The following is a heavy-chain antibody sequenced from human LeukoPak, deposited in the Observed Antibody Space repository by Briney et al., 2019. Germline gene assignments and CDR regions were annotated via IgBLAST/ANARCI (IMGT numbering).Heavy chain of an antibody. V-gene: IGHV1-18*01. CDR2: ISAYNGNT. J-gene: IGHJ3*02. CDR1: GYTFTSNG. D-gene: IGHD3-22*01. CDR3: ASLKNSYDSSGYLVTDAFDI. Sequence: ASVKVSCKASGYTFTSNGISWVRQAPGQGLGWMGWISAYNGNTNYEQKLQGRVTMTTDTSTSTAYMELRSLRSDDTAVYYCASLKNSYDSSGYLVTDAFDIWGQGTMVTVSS.